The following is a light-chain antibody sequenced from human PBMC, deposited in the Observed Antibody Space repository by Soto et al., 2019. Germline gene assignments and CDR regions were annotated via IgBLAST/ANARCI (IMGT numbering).Light chain of an antibody. J-gene: IGLJ1*01. CDR3: CSFAGSGTGV. CDR1: SSDIGSYNF. Sequence: QSELTQPASVSRSPGQSIAIYCSGASSDIGSYNFVSWYQQHPGKAPKLMISEVNKRPSGISNRFSGSKSGNTASLTISGLQAEDEADYYCCSFAGSGTGVFGTGTKVTVL. CDR2: EVN. V-gene: IGLV2-23*02.